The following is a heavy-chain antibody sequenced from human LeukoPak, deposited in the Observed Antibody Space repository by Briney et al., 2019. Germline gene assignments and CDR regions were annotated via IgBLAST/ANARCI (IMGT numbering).Heavy chain of an antibody. J-gene: IGHJ3*02. V-gene: IGHV4-61*03. CDR3: ARGRDGYKSAFDI. Sequence: SETVSLTCTVSGGSVSSGSYYWSWIRQPPGKGLEWIGYTYYGGSTNYNPSLKSRVTISVDTSKNHFSLNLNSVTAADTAVYYCARGRDGYKSAFDIWGQGTMVTVSS. CDR2: TYYGGST. CDR1: GGSVSSGSYY. D-gene: IGHD5-24*01.